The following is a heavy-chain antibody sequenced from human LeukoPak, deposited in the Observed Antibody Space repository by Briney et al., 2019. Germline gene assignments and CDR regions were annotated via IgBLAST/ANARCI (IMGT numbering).Heavy chain of an antibody. CDR3: ARGAGYNYPYYFDY. Sequence: GGSLRLSCAASGSTVSSNYMNWVRQAPGKGLEWVSVIYGGGNIYYADSVKGRFTISRDNSKSTLYLQMNSLRAEDTAVYYCARGAGYNYPYYFDYWGQGTLVTVSS. CDR1: GSTVSSNY. D-gene: IGHD5-24*01. V-gene: IGHV3-53*01. CDR2: IYGGGNI. J-gene: IGHJ4*02.